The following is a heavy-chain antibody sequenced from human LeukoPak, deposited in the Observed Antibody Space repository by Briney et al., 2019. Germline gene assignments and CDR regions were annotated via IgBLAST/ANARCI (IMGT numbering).Heavy chain of an antibody. CDR3: ARGKYGGYFIDY. J-gene: IGHJ4*02. CDR1: GFTFTTHW. Sequence: PGGSLRLSCGASGFTFTTHWIHWVRQAPGKGLVWVSRIKPDGSDTNYADSVKGRFTIPRGNAKNTVYLQMNSLRAEDTAVYYCARGKYGGYFIDYWGQGTLVTVSS. CDR2: IKPDGSDT. D-gene: IGHD5-12*01. V-gene: IGHV3-74*01.